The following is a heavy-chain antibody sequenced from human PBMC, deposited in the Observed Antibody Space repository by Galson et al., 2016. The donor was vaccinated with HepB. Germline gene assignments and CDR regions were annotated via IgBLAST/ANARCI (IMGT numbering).Heavy chain of an antibody. CDR1: GGSIRGSNW. CDR2: IYHSGST. D-gene: IGHD1-7*01. V-gene: IGHV4-4*02. CDR3: ARREGTTFFSYYGMDV. J-gene: IGHJ6*02. Sequence: ETLSLTCAVSGGSIRGSNWWTWVRQPPGKGLEWIGEIYHSGSTNYNPSLKSRVTISVDKSKNQFSLKLTSVTAADTAVYYCARREGTTFFSYYGMDVWGQGATVTVSS.